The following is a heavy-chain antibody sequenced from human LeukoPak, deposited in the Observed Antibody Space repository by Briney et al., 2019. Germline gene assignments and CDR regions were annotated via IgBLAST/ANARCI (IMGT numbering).Heavy chain of an antibody. Sequence: SETPSLTCTVSGGSISSYYWSWIRQPPRKGLEWIGYIYYSGSTNYNPSLKSRVTISVDTSKNQFSLKLSSVTAADTAVYYCAREDPLLRYFDYWGQGTLVTVSS. CDR3: AREDPLLRYFDY. D-gene: IGHD2-15*01. CDR2: IYYSGST. V-gene: IGHV4-59*12. CDR1: GGSISSYY. J-gene: IGHJ4*02.